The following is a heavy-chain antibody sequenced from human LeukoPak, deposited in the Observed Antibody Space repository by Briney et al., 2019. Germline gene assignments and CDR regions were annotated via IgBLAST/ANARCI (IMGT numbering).Heavy chain of an antibody. J-gene: IGHJ6*03. V-gene: IGHV3-48*01. D-gene: IGHD5-18*01. CDR1: GFTFSSYS. CDR2: ISSSSSTI. Sequence: GGSLRLSCAASGFTFSSYSMNWVRQAPGKGLEWVSYISSSSSTIYYADSVKGRFTISRDNAKNSLYLQMNSLRAADTAVYYFARDCRRLHYYFYMDVWGKGTTVTVSS. CDR3: ARDCRRLHYYFYMDV.